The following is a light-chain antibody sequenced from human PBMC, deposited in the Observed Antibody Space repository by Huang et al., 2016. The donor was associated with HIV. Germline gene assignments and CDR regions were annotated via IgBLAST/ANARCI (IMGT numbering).Light chain of an antibody. Sequence: IVMTQSPDTLSVSPGEKATLSCRADQNIVHSLAWYQQNPGQAPKRLIYGTSNRATGIPGRFSGSGSGTEFTLTINGLQSDDFGVYYCQQYRNWPPVTFGQGTKVEI. CDR2: GTS. CDR1: QNIVHS. V-gene: IGKV3-15*01. CDR3: QQYRNWPPVT. J-gene: IGKJ1*01.